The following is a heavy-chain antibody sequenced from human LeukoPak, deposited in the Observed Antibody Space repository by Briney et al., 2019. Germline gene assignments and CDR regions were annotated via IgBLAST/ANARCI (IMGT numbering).Heavy chain of an antibody. J-gene: IGHJ4*02. CDR2: LSANGVNT. CDR3: AKDKSYAFDY. V-gene: IGHV3-23*01. Sequence: GGSLRLSCAASGFTFNIYAMSWVRHAPGKGLEWVSALSANGVNTYYRGSVKGRFTISRDNSKNTLYLQMSSLRAEDTAVYYCAKDKSYAFDYWGQGTLVTVS. CDR1: GFTFNIYA. D-gene: IGHD2-2*01.